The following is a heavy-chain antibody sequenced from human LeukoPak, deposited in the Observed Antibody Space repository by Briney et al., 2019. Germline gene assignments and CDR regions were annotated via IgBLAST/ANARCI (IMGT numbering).Heavy chain of an antibody. Sequence: TSETLSLTCTVSGGSISSYYWSWIRQPPGKGLEWIGYIYYSGSTNYNPSLKSRVTMSVDTSKTQFSLRLSSVTAADTAVYYCARGHPTGYYSCYGMDVWGQGTTVTVS. D-gene: IGHD1-14*01. CDR2: IYYSGST. CDR1: GGSISSYY. CDR3: ARGHPTGYYSCYGMDV. V-gene: IGHV4-59*01. J-gene: IGHJ6*02.